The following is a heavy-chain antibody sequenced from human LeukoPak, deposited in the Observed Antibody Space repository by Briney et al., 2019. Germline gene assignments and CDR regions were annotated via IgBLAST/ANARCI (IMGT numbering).Heavy chain of an antibody. Sequence: ASVKVSCKASGYTFTSYYMHWVREAPGQGLEWMGIINPSGGSTSYAQKFQGRVTMTRDMSTSTVYMELSSLRSEDTAVYYCGIDTRSGGDCLVYWGQGTLVTVSS. V-gene: IGHV1-46*01. D-gene: IGHD2-21*01. J-gene: IGHJ4*02. CDR1: GYTFTSYY. CDR2: INPSGGST. CDR3: GIDTRSGGDCLVY.